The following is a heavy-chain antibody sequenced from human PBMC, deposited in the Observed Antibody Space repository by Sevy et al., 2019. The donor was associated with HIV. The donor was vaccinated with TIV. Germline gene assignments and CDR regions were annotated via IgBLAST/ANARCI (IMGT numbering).Heavy chain of an antibody. D-gene: IGHD2-2*01. J-gene: IGHJ6*02. V-gene: IGHV3-21*01. CDR3: ARDTIVVVPAASDPYYYCYGVDV. CDR1: GFTFSSYS. CDR2: ITSSSNYI. Sequence: GGSLRLSCAASGFTFSSYSMNRVRQAPGKGLEWVSSITSSSNYIYYADSVKGRFTISRDNAKNSLYLQMNSLRTEDTAVYYCARDTIVVVPAASDPYYYCYGVDVWGQGTTVTVSS.